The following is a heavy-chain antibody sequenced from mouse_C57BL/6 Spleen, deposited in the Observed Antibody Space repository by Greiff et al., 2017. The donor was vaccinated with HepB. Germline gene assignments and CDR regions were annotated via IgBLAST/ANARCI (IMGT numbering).Heavy chain of an antibody. CDR1: GYAFSSSW. CDR3: ARSDGNYGAYAMDY. D-gene: IGHD2-1*01. Sequence: VHLVESGPELVKPGASVKISCKASGYAFSSSWMNWVKQRPGKGLEWIGRIYPGDGDTNYNGKFKGKATLTADKSSSTAYMQLSSLTSEDSAVYFCARSDGNYGAYAMDYWGQGTSVTVSS. J-gene: IGHJ4*01. CDR2: IYPGDGDT. V-gene: IGHV1-82*01.